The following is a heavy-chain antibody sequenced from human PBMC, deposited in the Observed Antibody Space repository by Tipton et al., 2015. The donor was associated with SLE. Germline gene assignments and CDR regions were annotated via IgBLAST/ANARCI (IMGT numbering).Heavy chain of an antibody. CDR3: ARGRCINTTCRWFFDP. CDR1: DDSISNYY. CDR2: GYYIGST. V-gene: IGHV4-59*08. Sequence: TLSLTCTVSDDSISNYYWSWIRQSPGKGLEWIGYGYYIGSTNYNPSLKSRLTISVETSKNQFSLKLTSVTAADTAVYFCARGRCINTTCRWFFDPWGRGTLVTVSP. J-gene: IGHJ2*01. D-gene: IGHD1-14*01.